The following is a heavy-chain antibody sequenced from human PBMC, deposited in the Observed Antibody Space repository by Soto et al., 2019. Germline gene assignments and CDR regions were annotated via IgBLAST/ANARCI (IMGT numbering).Heavy chain of an antibody. CDR3: ARGGSGYTWFNEF. CDR2: IIPVLQTA. CDR1: GGLFSSYP. J-gene: IGHJ4*02. D-gene: IGHD3-22*01. Sequence: QEQLVQSGAEVKKPGSSVKVSCKASGGLFSSYPISWVRQVPGQGLEWMGGIIPVLQTAYYTQRFQGRVTNTADESTNTAYMELSSLRSEDTAIYYCARGGSGYTWFNEFWGQGTLVTVSS. V-gene: IGHV1-69*01.